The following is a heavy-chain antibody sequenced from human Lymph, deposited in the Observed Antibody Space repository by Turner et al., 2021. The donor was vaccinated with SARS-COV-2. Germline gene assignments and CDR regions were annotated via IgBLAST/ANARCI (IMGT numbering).Heavy chain of an antibody. J-gene: IGHJ4*02. CDR2: MYYSWST. CDR1: GRHISSSSYY. V-gene: IGHV4-39*01. Sequence: QLQLQESGPGLAKPSETLSLHCTVSGRHISSSSYYWGWIRQPPGKGLEWIGSMYYSWSTYYNPSLKSRVTISVDTSKNQFSLKLSSVTAADTAVYYCARAPFIIVLMMYASGYFDNWGQGTLVTVSS. D-gene: IGHD2-8*01. CDR3: ARAPFIIVLMMYASGYFDN.